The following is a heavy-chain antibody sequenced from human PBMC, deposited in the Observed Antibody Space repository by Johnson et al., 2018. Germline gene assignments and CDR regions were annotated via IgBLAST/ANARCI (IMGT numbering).Heavy chain of an antibody. J-gene: IGHJ6*03. V-gene: IGHV3-21*01. CDR3: AGLGPGFGELLYYYYYMDV. CDR2: ISSSSSYI. CDR1: GFTFSSYS. D-gene: IGHD3-10*01. Sequence: VQLVESGGGLVKPGGSLRLSCAASGFTFSSYSMNWVRQAPGKGLEWVSSISSSSSYIYYADSVKGRFTLSRDNAKNSLYLKMNSLRAEDTAVYYCAGLGPGFGELLYYYYYMDVWGKGTTVTVSS.